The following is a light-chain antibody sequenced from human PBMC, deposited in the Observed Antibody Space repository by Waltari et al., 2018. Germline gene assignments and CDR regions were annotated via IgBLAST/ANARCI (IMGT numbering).Light chain of an antibody. J-gene: IGKJ4*01. V-gene: IGKV3-11*01. CDR1: QSVGTY. CDR2: DAS. Sequence: EIVLTQSPAILSFSPGERATLSCRTSQSVGTYLAWYQQRPGQSPRLLIYDASYRATGIPARFSGSESETDFTLTISSLQPEDFAVYYCQQRRNWPLTFGGGTRVEI. CDR3: QQRRNWPLT.